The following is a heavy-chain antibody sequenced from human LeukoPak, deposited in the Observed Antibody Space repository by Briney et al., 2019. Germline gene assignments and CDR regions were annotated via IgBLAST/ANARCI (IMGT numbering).Heavy chain of an antibody. D-gene: IGHD3-9*01. CDR1: GFTFDDYA. J-gene: IGHJ4*02. V-gene: IGHV3-9*01. CDR2: IDWNSRST. Sequence: GGSLRLSCAASGFTFDDYAMQWVRLSPGKGLEWVSRIDWNSRSTVHADSVRGRFTISRDNAKNSLYLQMNSLRPEDTALYYCARDRRPLTGYNAQGYWGQGTLVTVSS. CDR3: ARDRRPLTGYNAQGY.